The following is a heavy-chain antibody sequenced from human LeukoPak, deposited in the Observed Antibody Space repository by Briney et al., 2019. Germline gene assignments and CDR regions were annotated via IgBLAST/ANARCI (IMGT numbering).Heavy chain of an antibody. CDR3: TREDYYYAAGY. J-gene: IGHJ4*02. D-gene: IGHD3-10*01. CDR2: ISGDGTTR. Sequence: GGSLRLSCAASGFTFRDYYMSWVRQAPGKGLEWVSYISGDGTTRYYADSVRGRFTVSRDNTKNSLFLQMNSLRAEDTAIYYCTREDYYYAAGYWGQGTLVTVSS. CDR1: GFTFRDYY. V-gene: IGHV3-11*04.